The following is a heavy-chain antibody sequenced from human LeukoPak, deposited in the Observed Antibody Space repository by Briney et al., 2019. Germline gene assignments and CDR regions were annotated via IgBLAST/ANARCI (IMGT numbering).Heavy chain of an antibody. V-gene: IGHV3-23*01. CDR3: AKQGITGTYARDY. Sequence: GGSLRLSCAASGFALSNYPMGWVRQAPGKGLEWVSGIGEEKSGSWTKSADSVKGRFTISRDNSENTLYLQMNSLRAEDTAVYYCAKQGITGTYARDYWGQGTLVTVSS. CDR2: IGEEKSGSWT. D-gene: IGHD1/OR15-1a*01. J-gene: IGHJ4*02. CDR1: GFALSNYP.